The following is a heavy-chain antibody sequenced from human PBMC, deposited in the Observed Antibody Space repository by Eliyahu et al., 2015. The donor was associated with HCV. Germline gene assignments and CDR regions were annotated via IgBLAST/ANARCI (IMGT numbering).Heavy chain of an antibody. D-gene: IGHD2-15*01. CDR1: GFTFSSYT. J-gene: IGHJ4*02. V-gene: IGHV3-21*01. Sequence: EVQLVESGGGQVKPGGSLRLSCAASGFTFSSYTMNWVRQAPGKGLEWVSSISASTSHIYYADSVKGRFTISRDNAKNSLYLQMNSLRAEDTAVYYCAREYCSGGNCYHFDYWGQGTLVTVSS. CDR3: AREYCSGGNCYHFDY. CDR2: ISASTSHI.